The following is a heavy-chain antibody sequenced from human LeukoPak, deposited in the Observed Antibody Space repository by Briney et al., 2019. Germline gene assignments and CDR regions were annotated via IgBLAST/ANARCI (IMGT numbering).Heavy chain of an antibody. J-gene: IGHJ4*02. D-gene: IGHD3-22*01. CDR2: ISSSSSTI. V-gene: IGHV3-48*04. CDR3: ASGDYYDRSGYLFDY. CDR1: GFTFSSYS. Sequence: GGSLRLSCAVSGFTFSSYSMNWVRQAPGKGLEWVSYISSSSSTIYYADSVKGRFTISRDNAKNSLYLQMKSLRAEDTAVYHCASGDYYDRSGYLFDYWGQGTLVTVSS.